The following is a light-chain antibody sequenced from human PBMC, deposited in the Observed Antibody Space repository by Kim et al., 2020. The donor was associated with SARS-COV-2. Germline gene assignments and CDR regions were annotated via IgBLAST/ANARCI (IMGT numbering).Light chain of an antibody. J-gene: IGLJ3*02. CDR1: SAHSNYG. CDR3: QTWPTYMHV. CDR2: VNSDGRH. V-gene: IGLV4-69*01. Sequence: SVRLTCTLSSAHSNYGYVWHHQQPERGPGYVKKVNSDGRHVKGDAIPDRFSGSSSGAERYLTISSLQSEDEGDYYCQTWPTYMHVFGGGTQLTVL.